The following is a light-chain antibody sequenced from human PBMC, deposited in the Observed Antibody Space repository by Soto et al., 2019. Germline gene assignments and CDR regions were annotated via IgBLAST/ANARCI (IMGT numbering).Light chain of an antibody. V-gene: IGKV3-11*01. CDR2: DTS. CDR3: HQRKSWPRT. Sequence: EIVLTQSPATLSSSPGERATLSCRASQTVSSKLAWYQHKPGQAPRLLIYDTSNRATGIPARFSGSGSGTDFPLTISSLEPEDFAVYYCHQRKSWPRTFGQGTKV. CDR1: QTVSSK. J-gene: IGKJ1*01.